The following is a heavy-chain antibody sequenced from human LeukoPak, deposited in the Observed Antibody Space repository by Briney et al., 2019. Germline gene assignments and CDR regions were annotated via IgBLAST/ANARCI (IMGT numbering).Heavy chain of an antibody. CDR2: IKQDGSEK. CDR1: GFTFSSYW. J-gene: IGHJ3*02. CDR3: ARDGTMGAFDI. Sequence: GGSLRLSCAASGFTFSSYWMSWVRQAPGKGLEWVANIKQDGSEKYYVDSVKSRFTISRDNAKNSLYLQMNSLRAEDTAVYYCARDGTMGAFDIWGQGTMVTVSS. V-gene: IGHV3-7*01. D-gene: IGHD4/OR15-4a*01.